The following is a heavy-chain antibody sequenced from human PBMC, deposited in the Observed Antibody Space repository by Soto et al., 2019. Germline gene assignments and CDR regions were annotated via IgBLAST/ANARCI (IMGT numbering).Heavy chain of an antibody. J-gene: IGHJ3*02. D-gene: IGHD2-15*01. CDR1: GFTFSSYS. CDR2: MSSSSSDI. CDR3: ARGCSGGSCYSDAFDI. V-gene: IGHV3-21*01. Sequence: GGSLRLSCAASGFTFSSYSMNWVRQAPGKGLGGVSSMSSSSSDIYYADSVKGRFTISRDNAKNSLYLQMNSLGAEDTAVYYCARGCSGGSCYSDAFDIWGQGTRVTVSS.